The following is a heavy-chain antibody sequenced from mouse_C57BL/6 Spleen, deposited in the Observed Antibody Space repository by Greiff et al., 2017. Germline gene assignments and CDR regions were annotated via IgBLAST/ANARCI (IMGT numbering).Heavy chain of an antibody. V-gene: IGHV1-50*01. Sequence: QVQLQQPGAELVKPGASVKLSCKASGYTFTSYWMQWVKQRPGQGLEWIGEIDPSDSYTNYNQKFKGKATLTVDTSSSTAYMQLSGLTSEDSAVYYCARGRYYYGSSYNWYFDVWGTGTTVTVSS. CDR1: GYTFTSYW. CDR2: IDPSDSYT. CDR3: ARGRYYYGSSYNWYFDV. J-gene: IGHJ1*03. D-gene: IGHD1-1*01.